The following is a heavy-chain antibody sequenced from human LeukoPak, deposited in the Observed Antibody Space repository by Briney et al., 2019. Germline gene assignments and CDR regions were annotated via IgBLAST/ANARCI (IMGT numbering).Heavy chain of an antibody. Sequence: GGSLRLSCAASGFTFSSYSMNWVRQAPGKGLEWVSVLYSGGKTDYADSVKGRFTISRDNSKNTLYLQMNSLRVEDTAVYYCARYDGGSGPFDYWGQGTLVTVSS. D-gene: IGHD3-10*01. CDR3: ARYDGGSGPFDY. CDR2: LYSGGKT. CDR1: GFTFSSYS. V-gene: IGHV3-53*01. J-gene: IGHJ4*02.